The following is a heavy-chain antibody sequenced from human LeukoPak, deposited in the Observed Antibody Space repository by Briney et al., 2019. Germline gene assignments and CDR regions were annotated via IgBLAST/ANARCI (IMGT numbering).Heavy chain of an antibody. J-gene: IGHJ4*02. D-gene: IGHD3-22*01. CDR1: GFTFTSSA. CDR2: IVVGSGNT. Sequence: ASVKVSCKASGFTFTSSAVQWVRQARGQRLEWIGRIVVGSGNTNYAQKFQERVTITRDMSTSTAYMELSSLRSEDTAVYYCAGEDSSGYSFDYWGQGTLVTVSS. V-gene: IGHV1-58*01. CDR3: AGEDSSGYSFDY.